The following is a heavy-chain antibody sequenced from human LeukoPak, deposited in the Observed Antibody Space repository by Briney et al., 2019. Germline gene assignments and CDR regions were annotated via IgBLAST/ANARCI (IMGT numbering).Heavy chain of an antibody. J-gene: IGHJ6*02. CDR2: IYTSGST. D-gene: IGHD6-13*01. CDR3: ARDYSSSWFRPYYYYGMDV. Sequence: PSETLSLTCTVSGGSISSYYWSWIRQPAGKGLEWIGRIYTSGSTNYNPSLKSRVTMSVDTSKNQFSLKLSSVTAADTAVYYCARDYSSSWFRPYYYYGMDVWGQGTTVTVSS. V-gene: IGHV4-4*07. CDR1: GGSISSYY.